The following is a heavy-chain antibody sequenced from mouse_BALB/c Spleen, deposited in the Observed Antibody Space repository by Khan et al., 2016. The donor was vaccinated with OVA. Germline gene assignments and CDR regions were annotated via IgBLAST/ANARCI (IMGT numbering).Heavy chain of an antibody. D-gene: IGHD4-1*02. CDR2: INTYTGEP. J-gene: IGHJ1*01. CDR3: ARSNSYWYFDV. V-gene: IGHV9-3-1*01. CDR1: GYTFTNYG. Sequence: QIQLVQSGPELKKPGETVKISCKASGYTFTNYGMNWVKQAPGKGLKWMGWINTYTGEPTYADDFKGRSAFSLETSASTAYLQIKNPKSEDTATYFCARSNSYWYFDVWGAGTTVTVSS.